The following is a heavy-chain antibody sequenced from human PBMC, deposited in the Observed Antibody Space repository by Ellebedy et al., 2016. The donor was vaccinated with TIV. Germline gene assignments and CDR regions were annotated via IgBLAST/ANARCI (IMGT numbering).Heavy chain of an antibody. CDR2: ISYDGSNK. Sequence: PGGSLRLSCAASGFTFSSYAMHRVRQAPGKGLEWVAVISYDGSNKYYADSVKGRFTISRDNSKNTRYLQMNRLRAEDTAVYYCARAFIPYTYYHYGMDGWGQGTTVTVSS. CDR3: ARAFIPYTYYHYGMDG. J-gene: IGHJ6*02. CDR1: GFTFSSYA. D-gene: IGHD2-21*01. V-gene: IGHV3-30-3*01.